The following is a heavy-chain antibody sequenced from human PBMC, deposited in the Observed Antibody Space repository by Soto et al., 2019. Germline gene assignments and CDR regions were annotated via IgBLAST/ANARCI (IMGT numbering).Heavy chain of an antibody. D-gene: IGHD6-13*01. Sequence: SETLSLTCTVSGGSISSYYWSWIRQPPGKGLEWIGYIYYSGSNNYNPSIKSRVTISVDTSKKQLSLKLSSVTAADTAVYYCARGRSSWHEWGQGPMVTVSA. CDR2: IYYSGSN. CDR1: GGSISSYY. V-gene: IGHV4-59*01. J-gene: IGHJ4*02. CDR3: ARGRSSWHE.